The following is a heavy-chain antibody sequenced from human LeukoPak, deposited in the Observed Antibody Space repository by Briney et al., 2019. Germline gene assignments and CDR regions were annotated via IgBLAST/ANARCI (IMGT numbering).Heavy chain of an antibody. D-gene: IGHD4-23*01. V-gene: IGHV3-48*03. Sequence: QSGGSLRLSCAASGISLSKYWMSWVRQAPGKGLEWVSYISSSGSDIYYADSVKGRFTISRDNAKNSLYLHMNSLRAEDTAVYYCARDYGGSSPFDYWGQGTLVTVSS. CDR2: ISSSGSDI. CDR1: GISLSKYW. CDR3: ARDYGGSSPFDY. J-gene: IGHJ4*02.